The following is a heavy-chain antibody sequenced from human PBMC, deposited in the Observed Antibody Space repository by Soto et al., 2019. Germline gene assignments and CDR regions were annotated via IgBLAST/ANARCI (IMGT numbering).Heavy chain of an antibody. J-gene: IGHJ3*02. CDR2: ISSSSSTI. CDR3: ARDRAGQSAFDI. V-gene: IGHV3-48*01. Sequence: PGGSLRLSCAASGFTFSSYSMNWVSQAPGKGLEWVSYISSSSSTIYYADSVKGRFTISRDNAKNSLYLQMNSLRAEDTAVYYCARDRAGQSAFDIWGQGTMVTVSS. CDR1: GFTFSSYS.